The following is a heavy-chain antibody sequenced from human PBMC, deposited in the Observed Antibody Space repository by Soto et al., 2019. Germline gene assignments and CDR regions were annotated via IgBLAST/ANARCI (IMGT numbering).Heavy chain of an antibody. D-gene: IGHD3-10*01. V-gene: IGHV3-74*01. CDR1: GFTFSGYW. Sequence: EVQLVESGGGLVQPGGSLRLSCVASGFTFSGYWMHWVRQAPGKGLVWVSRINSDGSSTSYADSVKGRFTISRDNAKNTLYLQMNSLRAEDTAVYYCARDRYYYGSGVRYYGMDVWGQGTTVTVSS. CDR3: ARDRYYYGSGVRYYGMDV. J-gene: IGHJ6*02. CDR2: INSDGSST.